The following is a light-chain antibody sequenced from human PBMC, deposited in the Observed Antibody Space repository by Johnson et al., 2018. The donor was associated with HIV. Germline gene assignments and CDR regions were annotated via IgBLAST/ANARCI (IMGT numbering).Light chain of an antibody. CDR2: EDN. V-gene: IGLV1-51*02. CDR1: SSNIGSNY. J-gene: IGLJ1*01. Sequence: QSVLTQPPSVSAAPGQRVTISCSGSSSNIGSNYVSWYQQFPGAAPKLLIYEDNKRPSGIPDRFSGSTSGTSATLAIPGLQPGDAADYYCATWGRSLSSGGGFGTGTKVT. CDR3: ATWGRSLSSGGG.